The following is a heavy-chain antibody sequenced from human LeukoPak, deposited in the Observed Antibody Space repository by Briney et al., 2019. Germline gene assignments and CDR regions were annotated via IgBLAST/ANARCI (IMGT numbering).Heavy chain of an antibody. Sequence: GGSLRLSCAASGFTFKNYEMHWVRQAPGKGLEWVSYVSSSSSYTNYADSVKGRFTISKDNAKNSLFLQMDSLRPEDTAVYYCARVYSTAWFDYWGQGTLVSVSS. J-gene: IGHJ4*02. CDR3: ARVYSTAWFDY. CDR2: VSSSSSYT. D-gene: IGHD6-13*01. CDR1: GFTFKNYE. V-gene: IGHV3-11*05.